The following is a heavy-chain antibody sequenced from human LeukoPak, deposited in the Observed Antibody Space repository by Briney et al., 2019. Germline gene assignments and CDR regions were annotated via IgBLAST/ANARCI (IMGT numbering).Heavy chain of an antibody. CDR3: AKDRGYSYGDFDY. Sequence: PGGSVRLSCAATGFTFSDYYMSWLRQAPGKGLEWVSAISGSGGSTYYADSVKGRFTISRDDSKNTLYLQMNSLRAEDTAVYYCAKDRGYSYGDFDYWGQGTLVTVSS. J-gene: IGHJ4*02. CDR2: ISGSGGST. D-gene: IGHD5-18*01. CDR1: GFTFSDYY. V-gene: IGHV3-23*01.